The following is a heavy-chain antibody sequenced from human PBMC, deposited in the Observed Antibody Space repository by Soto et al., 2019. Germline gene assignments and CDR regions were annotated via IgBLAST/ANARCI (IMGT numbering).Heavy chain of an antibody. CDR1: GYTFTSYA. V-gene: IGHV1-3*01. D-gene: IGHD6-13*01. CDR3: ARDYSSWYPKYYFDY. J-gene: IGHJ4*02. Sequence: ASVKVSCKASGYTFTSYAMHWVRQAPGQRLEWMGWINAGNGNTKYSQKFQGRVTITRDTSASTAYMELSSLRSEDTAVYYCARDYSSWYPKYYFDYWGQGTLVTVSS. CDR2: INAGNGNT.